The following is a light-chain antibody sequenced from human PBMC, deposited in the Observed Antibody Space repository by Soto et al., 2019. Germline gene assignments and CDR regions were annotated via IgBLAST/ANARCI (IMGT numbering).Light chain of an antibody. J-gene: IGKJ5*01. Sequence: EIVMTQSPPTLSVSPGERAALSCMASQSIRNNLAWYQQKPGQAPRLLIYGASTRATGIPARFSGSGSGTEFTLTISSLQSEDFAVYYCQQYNNWPAITFGQGTRLEI. CDR1: QSIRNN. V-gene: IGKV3D-15*01. CDR2: GAS. CDR3: QQYNNWPAIT.